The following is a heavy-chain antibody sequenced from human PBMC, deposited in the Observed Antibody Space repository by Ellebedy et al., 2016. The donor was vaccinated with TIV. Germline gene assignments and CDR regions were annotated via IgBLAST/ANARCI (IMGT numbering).Heavy chain of an antibody. CDR3: ASRPALDWYMGVFDY. CDR1: GFIFGNYW. CDR2: IKYAGSEE. J-gene: IGHJ4*01. Sequence: GESLKISCAASGFIFGNYWMTWVRQAPGKGPEWVANIKYAGSEEYYLDSVKGRFTISRDNAKNLLYLQMNGLRVEDTAVYYCASRPALDWYMGVFDYWGHGTLVTVSS. V-gene: IGHV3-7*03. D-gene: IGHD3/OR15-3a*01.